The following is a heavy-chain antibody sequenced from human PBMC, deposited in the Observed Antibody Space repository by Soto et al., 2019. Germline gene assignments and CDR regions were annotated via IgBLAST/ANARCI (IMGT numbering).Heavy chain of an antibody. D-gene: IGHD6-13*01. CDR2: IWYDGSNK. V-gene: IGHV3-33*01. CDR1: GFTFSSYG. Sequence: SLRLSCAASGFTFSSYGMHWVRQAPGKGLEWVAVIWYDGSNKYYADSVKGRFTISRDNSKNTLYLQMNSLRAEDTAVYYCARDLSAADLGADYWGQGTLVTVSS. J-gene: IGHJ4*02. CDR3: ARDLSAADLGADY.